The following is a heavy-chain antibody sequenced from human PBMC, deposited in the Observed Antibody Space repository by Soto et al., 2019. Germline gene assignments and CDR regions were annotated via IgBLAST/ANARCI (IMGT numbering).Heavy chain of an antibody. CDR3: ARDPGYCSGGSCYSGGNY. D-gene: IGHD2-15*01. CDR1: GGTFSSYA. J-gene: IGHJ4*02. V-gene: IGHV1-69*01. CDR2: IIPIFGTA. Sequence: QVQLVQSGAEVKKPGSSVKVSCKASGGTFSSYAISWVRQAPGHGLEWMGGIIPIFGTANYAQKFQGRVTITADESTSTAYMALSSLRSEDTAVYYCARDPGYCSGGSCYSGGNYWGQGTLVTVSS.